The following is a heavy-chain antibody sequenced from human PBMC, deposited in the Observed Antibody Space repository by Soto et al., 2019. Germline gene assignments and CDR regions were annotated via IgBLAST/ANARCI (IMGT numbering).Heavy chain of an antibody. D-gene: IGHD2-15*01. CDR2: IKQDGSEK. CDR1: GFTFSSYW. V-gene: IGHV3-7*01. CDR3: ARAYPQGYCSGGSCYDQLCPIKLLFDY. Sequence: EVQLVESGGGLVQPGGSLRLSCAASGFTFSSYWMSWVRQAPGKGLEWVANIKQDGSEKYYVDSVKGRFTISRDNAKNALYLQMNSLRAEDTAVYYCARAYPQGYCSGGSCYDQLCPIKLLFDYWGQGTLVTVSS. J-gene: IGHJ4*02.